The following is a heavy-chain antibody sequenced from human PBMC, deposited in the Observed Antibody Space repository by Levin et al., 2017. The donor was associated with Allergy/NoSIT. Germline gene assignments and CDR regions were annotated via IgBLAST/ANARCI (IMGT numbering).Heavy chain of an antibody. CDR2: ISGSGGST. D-gene: IGHD6-13*01. CDR1: GFTFSSSA. V-gene: IGHV3-23*01. J-gene: IGHJ4*02. Sequence: LSLPCAASGFTFSSSAMSWVRQAPGKGLEWVSAISGSGGSTYYADSVKGRFTISRDNSKNTLYLQMNSLRAEDTAVYYCAKVPNPYSSSWQHFDYWGQGTLVTVSS. CDR3: AKVPNPYSSSWQHFDY.